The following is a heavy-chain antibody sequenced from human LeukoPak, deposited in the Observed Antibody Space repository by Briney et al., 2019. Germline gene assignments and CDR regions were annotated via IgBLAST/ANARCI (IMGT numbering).Heavy chain of an antibody. D-gene: IGHD3-22*01. V-gene: IGHV3-23*01. CDR3: AKVGTMIVVVNLFFDY. J-gene: IGHJ4*02. CDR2: ISGSGGST. CDR1: GFTVSSNY. Sequence: GGSLRLSCAASGFTVSSNYMSWVRQAPGKGLEWVSAISGSGGSTYYADSVKGRFTISRDNSKNTLYLQMNSLRAEDTAVYYCAKVGTMIVVVNLFFDYWGQGTLVTVSS.